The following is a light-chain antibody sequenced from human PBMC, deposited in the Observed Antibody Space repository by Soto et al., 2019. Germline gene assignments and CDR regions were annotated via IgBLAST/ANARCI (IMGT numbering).Light chain of an antibody. CDR2: DVS. CDR1: SSDVGTYNH. V-gene: IGLV2-14*03. CDR3: SSHATGSTPI. Sequence: QSALTQPASVSGSPGQSTTISCTGTSSDVGTYNHISWYQQHPGKAPKLMIYDVSNRPSGVSNRFSGSKSGTTASLTISGLQAEDEADYYCSSHATGSTPIFGGGTKLTVL. J-gene: IGLJ2*01.